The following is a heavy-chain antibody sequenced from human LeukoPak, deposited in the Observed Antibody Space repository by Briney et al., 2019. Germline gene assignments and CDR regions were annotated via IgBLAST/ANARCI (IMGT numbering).Heavy chain of an antibody. CDR2: IYYSGST. V-gene: IGHV4-59*08. CDR3: ARFKNYYDSSGYYPYFDY. D-gene: IGHD3-22*01. Sequence: SETLSLTCTVSGGSISSYYWSWIRQPPGKGLEWIGYIYYSGSTNYNPSLKSRVTISVDTSKNQFSLKLSSVTAADTAVYYCARFKNYYDSSGYYPYFDYWGQGTLVTVSS. J-gene: IGHJ4*02. CDR1: GGSISSYY.